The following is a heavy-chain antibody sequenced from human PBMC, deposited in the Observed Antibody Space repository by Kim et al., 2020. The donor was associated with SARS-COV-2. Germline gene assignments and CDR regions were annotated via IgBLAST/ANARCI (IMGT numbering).Heavy chain of an antibody. V-gene: IGHV3-15*01. J-gene: IGHJ4*02. CDR3: TTGRITAARPAFY. CDR1: GFTFSNAW. D-gene: IGHD6-6*01. Sequence: GGSLRLSCAASGFTFSNAWMSWVRQAPGKGLEWVGRIKSKTDGGTTDHAAPVKGRFTISRDDSKNTLYLQMNSLKTEDTAVYYCTTGRITAARPAFYWGQGTLVTVSS. CDR2: IKSKTDGGTT.